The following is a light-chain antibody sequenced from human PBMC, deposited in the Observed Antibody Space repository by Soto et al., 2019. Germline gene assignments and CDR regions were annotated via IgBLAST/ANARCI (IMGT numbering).Light chain of an antibody. Sequence: EILLTQSPGTLSLSPGARATLSCRASQSVRSNFLAWYQHKPGQAPRLLIYGASNRATGTPDRFSGSGSGTVFTLTITRLAPEDFAMYYCQQYGSPITFGQGTRLEI. CDR2: GAS. J-gene: IGKJ5*01. V-gene: IGKV3-20*01. CDR1: QSVRSNF. CDR3: QQYGSPIT.